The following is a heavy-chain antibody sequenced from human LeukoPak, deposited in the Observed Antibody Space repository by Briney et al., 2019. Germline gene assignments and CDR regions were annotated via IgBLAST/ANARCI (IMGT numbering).Heavy chain of an antibody. CDR2: ISWDGGST. D-gene: IGHD1-26*01. Sequence: QPGGSLRLSCAASGFTFSSYVMHWVRQAPGKGLEWVSLISWDGGSTYYADSVKGRFTISRDNSKNSLYLQMNSLRTEDTALYYCAKDLTPVVGASNGLDYWGQGTLVTVSS. CDR1: GFTFSSYV. V-gene: IGHV3-43*02. CDR3: AKDLTPVVGASNGLDY. J-gene: IGHJ4*02.